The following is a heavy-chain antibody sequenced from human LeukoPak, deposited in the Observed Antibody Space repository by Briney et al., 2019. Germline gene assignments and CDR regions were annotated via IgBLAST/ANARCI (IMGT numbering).Heavy chain of an antibody. J-gene: IGHJ3*02. CDR1: GGSFSGYY. CDR2: IYYSGST. CDR3: AREGRQNAFDI. Sequence: PSETLSLTCAVYGGSFSGYYWSWIRQPPGKGLEWIGYIYYSGSTNYNPSLKSRVTISVDTSKNQFSLKLSSVTAADTAVYYCAREGRQNAFDIWGQGTMVTVSS. V-gene: IGHV4-59*01.